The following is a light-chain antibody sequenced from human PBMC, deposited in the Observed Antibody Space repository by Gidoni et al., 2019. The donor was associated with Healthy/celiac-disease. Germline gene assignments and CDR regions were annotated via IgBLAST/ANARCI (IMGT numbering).Light chain of an antibody. CDR1: KSVSSSY. CDR3: QQYGSSPIT. CDR2: GAS. J-gene: IGKJ5*01. Sequence: EIVLTQSPGTLSLSPGERSTLSCSASKSVSSSYVAWYQQKPGQAPRLLIYGASSRATGIPDFTLTISRLEPEDFAVYYCQQYGSSPITFGQGTRLEIK. V-gene: IGKV3-20*01.